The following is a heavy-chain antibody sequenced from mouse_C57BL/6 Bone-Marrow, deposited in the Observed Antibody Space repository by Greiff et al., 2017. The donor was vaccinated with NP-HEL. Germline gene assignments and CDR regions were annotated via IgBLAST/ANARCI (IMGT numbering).Heavy chain of an antibody. J-gene: IGHJ4*01. CDR1: GYAFTNYL. D-gene: IGHD2-2*01. V-gene: IGHV1-54*01. Sequence: QVQLQQSGAELVRPGTSVKVSCKASGYAFTNYLIEWVKQRPGQGLEWIGVINPGSGGTTYNEKFKGKATLTADKSSSTAYMQLSSLTSEDSAVYFGATLSTMVTTGAMDYWGQGTSVTVSS. CDR3: ATLSTMVTTGAMDY. CDR2: INPGSGGT.